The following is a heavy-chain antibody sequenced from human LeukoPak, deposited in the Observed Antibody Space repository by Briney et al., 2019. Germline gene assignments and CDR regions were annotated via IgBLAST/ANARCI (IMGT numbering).Heavy chain of an antibody. V-gene: IGHV3-66*01. CDR3: ARDGGTAMGGGRDY. J-gene: IGHJ4*02. Sequence: PGGSLRLSCAASGFTVSSNYMSWVRQAPGKGLEWVSVIYSGGSTYYADSVKGRFTISRDNSKNTLYLQMNSLRAEDTAVYYCARDGGTAMGGGRDYWGQGTLVTVSS. CDR2: IYSGGST. D-gene: IGHD5-18*01. CDR1: GFTVSSNY.